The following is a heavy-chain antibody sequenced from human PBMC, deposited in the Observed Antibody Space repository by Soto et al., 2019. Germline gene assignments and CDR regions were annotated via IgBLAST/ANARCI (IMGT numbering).Heavy chain of an antibody. V-gene: IGHV3-11*03. CDR2: ISGSSSHT. CDR3: AKRIAAAGPYFDY. CDR1: GFSFSDYY. Sequence: PGGSLRLSCAASGFSFSDYYMSWVRQTPGKGLEWVSWISGSSSHTNYAESVKGRFTISRDNSKNTLYLQMNSLRAEDTAVYYCAKRIAAAGPYFDYWGQGTLVTVSS. J-gene: IGHJ4*02. D-gene: IGHD6-13*01.